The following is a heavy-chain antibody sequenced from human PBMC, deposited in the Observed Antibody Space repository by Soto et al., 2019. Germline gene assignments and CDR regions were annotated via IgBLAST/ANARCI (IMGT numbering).Heavy chain of an antibody. CDR2: FDPEDGET. J-gene: IGHJ4*02. D-gene: IGHD3-10*01. V-gene: IGHV1-24*01. CDR3: ATVNLGSGSYYHYFDY. Sequence: ASVKVSCKVSGYTLTELSMHWVRQAPGKGLEWMGGFDPEDGETIYAQKFQGRVTMTEDTSTDTAYMELSSLRSEDTAVYYCATVNLGSGSYYHYFDYWGQGTLVTVSS. CDR1: GYTLTELS.